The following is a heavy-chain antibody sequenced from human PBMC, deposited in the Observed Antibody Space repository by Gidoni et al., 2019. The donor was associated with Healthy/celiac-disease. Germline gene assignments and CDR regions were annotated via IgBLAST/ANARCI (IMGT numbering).Heavy chain of an antibody. D-gene: IGHD1-26*01. CDR2: ISSSGSTI. V-gene: IGHV3-48*03. J-gene: IGHJ4*02. CDR3: ARVGKWELLIDY. Sequence: EVQLVESGGGLVQPVGSLRLSCAASGFTFSSYEMNWVRQAPGKGLEWVSYISSSGSTIYYADSVKGRFTISRDNAKNSLYLQMNSLRAEDTAVYYCARVGKWELLIDYWGQGTLVTVSS. CDR1: GFTFSSYE.